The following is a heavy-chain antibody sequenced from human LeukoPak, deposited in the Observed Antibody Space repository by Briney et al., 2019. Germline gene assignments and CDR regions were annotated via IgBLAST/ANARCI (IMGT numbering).Heavy chain of an antibody. V-gene: IGHV3-21*01. CDR2: ISSSSSYI. D-gene: IGHD3-22*01. Sequence: GGSLRLSCAASGFTFSSYSMNWVRQAPGKGLEWVSSISSSSSYIYYADSVKGRFTISRDNAKNSLYLQMNSLRAEDTAAYYCARAEYYYDSSGYPTHWGQGTLVTVSS. CDR3: ARAEYYYDSSGYPTH. J-gene: IGHJ4*02. CDR1: GFTFSSYS.